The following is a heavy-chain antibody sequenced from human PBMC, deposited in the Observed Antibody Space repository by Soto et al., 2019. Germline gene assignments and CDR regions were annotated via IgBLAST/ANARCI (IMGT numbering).Heavy chain of an antibody. Sequence: QVQLVQSGAEVQKPGSSVNVSCKASGGTFSSYAISWVRQAPGQGLEWMGGIIPIFGTANYAQKFQGRVTISADEATSTAYMDLSSLRSADTAVYYCAGIDTYGSPARDYLGQGTLVTVSS. D-gene: IGHD2-21*01. CDR2: IIPIFGTA. J-gene: IGHJ4*02. CDR3: AGIDTYGSPARDY. CDR1: GGTFSSYA. V-gene: IGHV1-69*01.